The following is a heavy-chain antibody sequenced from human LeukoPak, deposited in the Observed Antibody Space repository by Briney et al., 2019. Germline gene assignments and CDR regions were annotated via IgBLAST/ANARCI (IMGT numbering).Heavy chain of an antibody. V-gene: IGHV1-2*06. J-gene: IGHJ4*02. CDR2: INPNSGGT. Sequence: GASVTVSCKASGYTFTGYYMHWVRQAPGQGLEWMGRINPNSGGTNYAQKFQGRVTMTRDTSISTAYMELSRLRSDDTAVYYCALLYYDILTGYMSDYWGQGTLVTVTS. CDR1: GYTFTGYY. D-gene: IGHD3-9*01. CDR3: ALLYYDILTGYMSDY.